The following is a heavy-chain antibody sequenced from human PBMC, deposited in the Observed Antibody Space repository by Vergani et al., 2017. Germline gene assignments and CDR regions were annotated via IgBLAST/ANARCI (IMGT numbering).Heavy chain of an antibody. J-gene: IGHJ4*02. CDR1: GFTFSNAW. CDR3: TTDHLGYCSSTSCYSYFDY. CDR2: IKSKTDGGTT. V-gene: IGHV3-15*01. Sequence: EVQLVESGGGLVKPGGSLRLSCAASGFTFSNAWMSSVRQAPGKGLEWVGRIKSKTDGGTTDYAAPVKGRFTISRDDSKNTLYLQMNSLKTEDTAVYYCTTDHLGYCSSTSCYSYFDYWGQGTLVTVSS. D-gene: IGHD2-2*01.